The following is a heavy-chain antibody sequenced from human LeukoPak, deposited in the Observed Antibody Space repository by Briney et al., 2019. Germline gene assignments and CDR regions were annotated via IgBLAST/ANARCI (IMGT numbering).Heavy chain of an antibody. D-gene: IGHD1-26*01. Sequence: GGSLRLSCAASGFTFSSYDMHWVRQATGKGLEWVSAIGTAGDTYYPGSVKGRFTISRENAKNSLYLQMNSLRAGDTAVYYCARSMQAVGATTASGAFDIWGQGTMVTVSS. CDR3: ARSMQAVGATTASGAFDI. CDR1: GFTFSSYD. CDR2: IGTAGDT. J-gene: IGHJ3*02. V-gene: IGHV3-13*01.